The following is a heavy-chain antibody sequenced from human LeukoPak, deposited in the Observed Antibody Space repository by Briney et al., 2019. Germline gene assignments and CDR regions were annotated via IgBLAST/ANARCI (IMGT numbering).Heavy chain of an antibody. Sequence: SQTLSLTCAISGDSVSSNSDAWNWIRQSPSRGLEWLGRTYYRSKWYYDYAVAVKSRISINPDTSKNQFSLQLSSVTPEDTAVYYCTRDPVGGSTIFDYWGQGTLVTVSS. CDR2: TYYRSKWYY. V-gene: IGHV6-1*01. J-gene: IGHJ4*02. D-gene: IGHD1-26*01. CDR1: GDSVSSNSDA. CDR3: TRDPVGGSTIFDY.